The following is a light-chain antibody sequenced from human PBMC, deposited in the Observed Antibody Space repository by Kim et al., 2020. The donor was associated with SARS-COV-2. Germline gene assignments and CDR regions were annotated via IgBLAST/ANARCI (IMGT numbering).Light chain of an antibody. Sequence: MHSTANSTNAATGYVVHTDQPRPGTSPNLLFSGNSNRPSALADRVSGDKSGTSASLAMTGLKAEDEAVDYCQSYDSSLSVYVVFGGGTQLTVL. CDR2: GNS. CDR1: STNAATGYV. CDR3: QSYDSSLSVYVV. V-gene: IGLV1-40*01. J-gene: IGLJ2*01.